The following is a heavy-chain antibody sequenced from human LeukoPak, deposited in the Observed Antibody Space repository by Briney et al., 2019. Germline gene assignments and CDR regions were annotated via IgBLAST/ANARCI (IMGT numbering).Heavy chain of an antibody. CDR1: GASISSGDYY. Sequence: SQTLSLTCTVSGASISSGDYYWSWIRQPPGKGLEWIGYIYYSGSTYYNPSLKSRVTTSVDTSRNQFSLKLSSVTAADTAVYYCARANWENLYWYFDLWGRGTLVTVSS. D-gene: IGHD1-1*01. V-gene: IGHV4-30-4*08. CDR2: IYYSGST. J-gene: IGHJ2*01. CDR3: ARANWENLYWYFDL.